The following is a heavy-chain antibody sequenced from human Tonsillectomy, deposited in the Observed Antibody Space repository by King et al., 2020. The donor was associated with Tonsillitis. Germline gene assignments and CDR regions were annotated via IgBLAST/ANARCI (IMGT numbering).Heavy chain of an antibody. D-gene: IGHD3-22*01. CDR3: EQDPHRLVVITSILSDS. Sequence: IHWVRQAPGKGLEGVAVISYDGSNKYYADSVQGRFTIYRYNYKNTVFLQMKSLRPQDAAVYYCEQDPHRLVVITSILSDSWGQVILVTVSS. CDR2: ISYDGSNK. J-gene: IGHJ4*02. V-gene: IGHV3-30*18.